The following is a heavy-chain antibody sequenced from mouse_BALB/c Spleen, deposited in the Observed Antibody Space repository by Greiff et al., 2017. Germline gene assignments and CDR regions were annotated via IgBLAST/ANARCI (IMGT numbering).Heavy chain of an antibody. CDR3: ARESSITTGYAMDY. D-gene: IGHD1-1*01. J-gene: IGHJ4*01. CDR2: ISSGSSTI. CDR1: GFTFSSFG. V-gene: IGHV5-17*02. Sequence: EVMLVESGGGLVQPGGSRKLSCAASGFTFSSFGMHWVRQAPEKGLEWVAYISSGSSTIYYADTVKGRFTISRDNPKNTLFLQMTSLRSEDTAMYYCARESSITTGYAMDYWGQGTSVTVSS.